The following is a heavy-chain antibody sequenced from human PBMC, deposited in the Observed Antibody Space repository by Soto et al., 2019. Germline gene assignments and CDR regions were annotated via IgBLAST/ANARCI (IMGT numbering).Heavy chain of an antibody. CDR1: GYTFTSYG. J-gene: IGHJ4*02. Sequence: VASVKVSCKASGYTFTSYGISWVRQAPGQGLEWMGWISAHNGNTDYAQKFQGRVTMTTDTSTSTASMELRSLRSDDTAVYYCARGGYISSWYSLDYWGQGTLVTVSS. D-gene: IGHD6-13*01. CDR2: ISAHNGNT. V-gene: IGHV1-18*04. CDR3: ARGGYISSWYSLDY.